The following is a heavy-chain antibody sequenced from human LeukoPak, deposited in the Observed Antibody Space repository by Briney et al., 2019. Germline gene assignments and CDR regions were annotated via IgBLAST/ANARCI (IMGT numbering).Heavy chain of an antibody. Sequence: PSETLSLTCSVSGGAIISYYWSWIRQPAGKGPEWIGRIYPTGNTDYNPSLKSRVTISVDTSKNQFSLKLSSVTAADTAVYYCARARRGYYFDYWGQGTLVTVSS. V-gene: IGHV4-4*07. CDR3: ARARRGYYFDY. J-gene: IGHJ4*02. CDR2: IYPTGNT. D-gene: IGHD3-22*01. CDR1: GGAIISYY.